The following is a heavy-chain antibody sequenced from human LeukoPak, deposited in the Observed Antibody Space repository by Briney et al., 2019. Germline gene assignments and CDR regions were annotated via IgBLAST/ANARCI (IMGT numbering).Heavy chain of an antibody. D-gene: IGHD3-3*01. V-gene: IGHV3-48*01. CDR2: ISSSSSTI. Sequence: PGGSLRLSCAASGFTFSSYSMNWVRQAPGKGLEWVSYISSSSSTIYYADSVKGRFTISRDNAKNSLYLQMNSLRAEDTAVYYCARDRAARFLKWLHLDALDIWGQGTMVTVSS. CDR1: GFTFSSYS. J-gene: IGHJ3*02. CDR3: ARDRAARFLKWLHLDALDI.